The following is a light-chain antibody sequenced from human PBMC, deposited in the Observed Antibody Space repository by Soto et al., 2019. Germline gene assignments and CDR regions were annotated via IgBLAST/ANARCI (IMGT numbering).Light chain of an antibody. CDR3: QQYSASPST. CDR2: GAS. CDR1: QSVSSNY. V-gene: IGKV3-20*01. Sequence: EIVLTQSPGTLSLSPGERATLSCRASQSVSSNYLVWYQQRPGQALRLLIYGASSRATGIPDRFSGSGSGKDFALTLSRLEPEDFAVYYCQQYSASPSTFGQGTKLEIK. J-gene: IGKJ2*01.